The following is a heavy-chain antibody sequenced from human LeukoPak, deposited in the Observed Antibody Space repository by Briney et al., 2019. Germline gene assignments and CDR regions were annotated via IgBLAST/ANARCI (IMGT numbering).Heavy chain of an antibody. CDR2: IIPNSGGT. Sequence: ASVKVSCKASGYTFTDYYMHWVRQAPGQGLEWMGWIIPNSGGTNYAQKFQGRVTMTRDTSISTAYMELSSLRSDDTAVYYCARVGVEGASCYDYWGQGTLVTVSS. D-gene: IGHD2-2*01. CDR1: GYTFTDYY. CDR3: ARVGVEGASCYDY. V-gene: IGHV1-2*02. J-gene: IGHJ4*02.